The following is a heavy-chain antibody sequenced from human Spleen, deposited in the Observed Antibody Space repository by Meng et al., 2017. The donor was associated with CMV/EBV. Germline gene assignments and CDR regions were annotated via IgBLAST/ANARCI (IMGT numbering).Heavy chain of an antibody. CDR1: GGSFSGYY. Sequence: SETLSLTCAVYGGSFSGYYWSWIRQPPGKGLEWIGEINHSGSTNYNPSLKSRVTISVDTSKNQFSLKLSSVTAADTAVYYCARGFSSRYYDSSGYYYFDYWGQGTLVTVSS. CDR3: ARGFSSRYYDSSGYYYFDY. V-gene: IGHV4-34*01. J-gene: IGHJ4*02. CDR2: INHSGST. D-gene: IGHD3-22*01.